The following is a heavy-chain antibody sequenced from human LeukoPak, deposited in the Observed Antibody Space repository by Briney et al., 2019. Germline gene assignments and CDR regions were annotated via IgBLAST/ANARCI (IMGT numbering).Heavy chain of an antibody. CDR1: GGSISSYY. J-gene: IGHJ6*02. CDR3: ARGPRGGNNYFYGMDI. D-gene: IGHD2-15*01. V-gene: IGHV4-4*07. Sequence: SETLSLTCTVSGGSISSYYWSWIRQPAGKGLEWIGRIYTSGSTNYNPSLKSRVTMSVDTSKNQFSLKLSSVTAADTAVYYCARGPRGGNNYFYGMDIWGQGTTVTVSS. CDR2: IYTSGST.